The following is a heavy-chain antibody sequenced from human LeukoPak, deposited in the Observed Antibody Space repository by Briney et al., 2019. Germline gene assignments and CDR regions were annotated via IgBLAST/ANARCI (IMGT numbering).Heavy chain of an antibody. CDR1: GYSFTNYW. CDR3: ARRGGGNWFDP. V-gene: IGHV5-51*01. J-gene: IGHJ5*02. CDR2: IYPGDSDT. Sequence: GESLKISWKCPGYSFTNYWIGWVRPMPGKGLGWMWIIYPGDSDTRYSPSFHGQVTMSADKSISTAYLQWISLKASDSAMYYCARRGGGNWFDPWGQGTLVTVSS. D-gene: IGHD2-15*01.